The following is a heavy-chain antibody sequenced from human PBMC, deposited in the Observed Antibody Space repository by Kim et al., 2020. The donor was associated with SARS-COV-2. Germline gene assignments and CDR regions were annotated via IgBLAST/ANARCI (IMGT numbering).Heavy chain of an antibody. Sequence: GGSLRLSCAASGFTFSSYAMSWVRQAPGKGLEWVSAISGSGGSTYYADSVKGRFTISRDNSKNTLYLQMNSLRAEDTAVYYCAKVTSPMVRGVIIRRRGLGFDYWGQGTLVTVSS. V-gene: IGHV3-23*01. CDR2: ISGSGGST. J-gene: IGHJ4*02. CDR3: AKVTSPMVRGVIIRRRGLGFDY. D-gene: IGHD3-10*01. CDR1: GFTFSSYA.